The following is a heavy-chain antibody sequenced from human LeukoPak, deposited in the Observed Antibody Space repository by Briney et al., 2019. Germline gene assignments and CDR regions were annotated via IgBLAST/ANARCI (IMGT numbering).Heavy chain of an antibody. CDR1: GFTFSDSY. CDR2: ISSSGGTI. D-gene: IGHD7-27*01. CDR3: AKEGGDWGEGYFDY. V-gene: IGHV3-11*01. J-gene: IGHJ4*02. Sequence: GGSLRLSCAASGFTFSDSYMSWIRQVPGKGLEWISYISSSGGTIYYADSVKGRFTISRDNAKNSLYLQMNSPRAEDTAVYYCAKEGGDWGEGYFDYWGQGTLVTVSS.